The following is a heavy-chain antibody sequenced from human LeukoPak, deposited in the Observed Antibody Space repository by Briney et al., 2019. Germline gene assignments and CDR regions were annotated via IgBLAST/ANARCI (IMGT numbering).Heavy chain of an antibody. V-gene: IGHV4-30-2*01. Sequence: PSETLSLTCTVSGGSISSGGYYWSWIRQPPGKGLEWIGYIYHSGSTYYNPSLKSRVTISVDRSKNQFSLKLSSVTAADTAVYYCARGGGYSYGYPFDYWGQGTLVTVSS. J-gene: IGHJ4*02. CDR3: ARGGGYSYGYPFDY. D-gene: IGHD5-18*01. CDR1: GGSISSGGYY. CDR2: IYHSGST.